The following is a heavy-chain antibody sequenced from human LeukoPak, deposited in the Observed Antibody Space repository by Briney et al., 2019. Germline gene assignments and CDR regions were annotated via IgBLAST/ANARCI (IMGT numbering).Heavy chain of an antibody. V-gene: IGHV4-59*01. CDR1: GGSISSYY. CDR3: ARGSKETSFDY. J-gene: IGHJ4*02. CDR2: IYYSGST. Sequence: SETLSLTCTVSGGSISSYYWSWIRQPPGKGLEWIGYIYYSGSTNYNPSLKSRVTISVDTSKNQFSLKLSSVTTADTAVYYCARGSKETSFDYWGQGTLVTVSS.